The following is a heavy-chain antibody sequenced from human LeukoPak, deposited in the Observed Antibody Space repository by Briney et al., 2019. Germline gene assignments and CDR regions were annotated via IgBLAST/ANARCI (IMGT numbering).Heavy chain of an antibody. CDR1: GFTFTKYG. CDR2: IRSKTHGGTT. J-gene: IGHJ4*02. D-gene: IGHD3-9*01. V-gene: IGHV3-49*04. Sequence: GGSLRLSCAASGFTFTKYGMSWVRQAPGKGLEWVGFIRSKTHGGTTQYAASVKGRFTISRDDSKSIAYLQMNSLETEDTGIYYCSRALILSGYYNGYWGQGTLVTVSS. CDR3: SRALILSGYYNGY.